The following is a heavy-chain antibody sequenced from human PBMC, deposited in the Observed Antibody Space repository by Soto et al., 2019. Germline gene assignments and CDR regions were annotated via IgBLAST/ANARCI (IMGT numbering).Heavy chain of an antibody. CDR2: INPNSGGT. CDR3: ARNGGIAAAGS. V-gene: IGHV1-2*02. Sequence: QVQLVQSGAEVKKPGASVKVSCKASGYTFTGYYMHWVRQAPGQGLEWMGWINPNSGGTNYVQKFQGRVTMTRDTSISTAYMELSRLRSDDTAVYYCARNGGIAAAGSWGQGTLVTVSS. J-gene: IGHJ4*02. CDR1: GYTFTGYY. D-gene: IGHD6-13*01.